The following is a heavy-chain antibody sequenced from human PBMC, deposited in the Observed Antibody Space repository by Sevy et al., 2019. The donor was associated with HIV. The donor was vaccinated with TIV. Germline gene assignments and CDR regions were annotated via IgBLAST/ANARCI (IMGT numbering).Heavy chain of an antibody. CDR3: ARGGELRSKTFFDY. CDR1: GGSISSYY. CDR2: IYYSGST. D-gene: IGHD1-7*01. J-gene: IGHJ4*02. V-gene: IGHV4-59*01. Sequence: SETLSLTCTVSGGSISSYYWSWIRQPPGKGLEWIGYIYYSGSTNYNPSLKSRVTISVDTSKNQFSLKLGSVTAADTAVYYCARGGELRSKTFFDYWGQGTLVTVSS.